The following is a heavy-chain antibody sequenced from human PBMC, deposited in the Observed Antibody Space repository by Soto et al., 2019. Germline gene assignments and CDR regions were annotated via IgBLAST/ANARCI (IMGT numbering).Heavy chain of an antibody. V-gene: IGHV1-8*01. Sequence: ASVKVSCKASGYTFTNYDIGWVRQATGQGLEWMGWMNTNSGRTGYAQKFQGRVTMTRDTSISTAYMELSSLRSEDTAVYYCARGTYCSGGSCSWRENDYWGQGTLVTVSS. D-gene: IGHD2-15*01. CDR2: MNTNSGRT. J-gene: IGHJ4*02. CDR1: GYTFTNYD. CDR3: ARGTYCSGGSCSWRENDY.